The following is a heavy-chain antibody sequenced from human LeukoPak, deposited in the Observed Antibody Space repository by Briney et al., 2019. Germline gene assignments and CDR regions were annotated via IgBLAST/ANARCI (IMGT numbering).Heavy chain of an antibody. D-gene: IGHD3-10*02. J-gene: IGHJ6*04. CDR1: EFTFSTYS. V-gene: IGHV3-48*01. CDR3: AELGITMIGGV. Sequence: GGSLRLSCAASEFTFSTYSMNWVRQAPGKGLEWVSYIDTTSSTIYYADSVKGRFTISRDNAKNSLYLQMNSLRAEDTAVYYCAELGITMIGGVWGKGTTVTISS. CDR2: IDTTSSTI.